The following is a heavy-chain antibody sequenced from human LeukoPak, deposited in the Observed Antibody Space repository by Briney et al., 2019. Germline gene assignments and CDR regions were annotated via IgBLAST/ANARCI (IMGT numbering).Heavy chain of an antibody. CDR3: ARHVSDSNFYYYYYMDV. J-gene: IGHJ6*03. Sequence: PETLSLTCTVSGGSVSSSSYYWGWIRQPPGKGLEWIGSIYYSGSTYYNPSLKSRVTISVDMSKNQFSLKLSSVTAADTAVYYCARHVSDSNFYYYYYMDVWGKGTTVTVSS. CDR2: IYYSGST. D-gene: IGHD4-11*01. CDR1: GGSVSSSSYY. V-gene: IGHV4-39*01.